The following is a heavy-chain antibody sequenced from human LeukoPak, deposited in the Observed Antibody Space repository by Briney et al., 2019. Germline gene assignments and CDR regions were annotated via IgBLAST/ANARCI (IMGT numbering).Heavy chain of an antibody. Sequence: ASVKVSCKASGYIFTSYNIYWVRQAPGQGLEWMGIINPSGGSTSYAQKFQGRVTMTRDMSTSTDYMELSSLRSEATAVYYCARGANWFDPWGQGTLVTVSS. J-gene: IGHJ5*02. CDR3: ARGANWFDP. CDR2: INPSGGST. CDR1: GYIFTSYN. V-gene: IGHV1-46*01.